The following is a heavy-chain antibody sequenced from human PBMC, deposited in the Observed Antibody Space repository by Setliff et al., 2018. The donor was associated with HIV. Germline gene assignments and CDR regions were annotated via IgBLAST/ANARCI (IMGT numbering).Heavy chain of an antibody. V-gene: IGHV3-74*01. CDR2: INSDGSSA. CDR3: ARDADPHIGMAGDSFDY. D-gene: IGHD6-19*01. CDR1: GFIFTNHW. Sequence: PGGSLRLSCAASGFIFTNHWMHWVRQAPGKGLVWVSRINSDGSSADYADSVKGRFTISRDNAKNTLYLQTSSLRADDTAVYYCARDADPHIGMAGDSFDYWGQGTRVTVSS. J-gene: IGHJ4*02.